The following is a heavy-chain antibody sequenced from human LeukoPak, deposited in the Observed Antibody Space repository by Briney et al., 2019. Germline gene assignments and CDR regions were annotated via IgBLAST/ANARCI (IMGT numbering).Heavy chain of an antibody. V-gene: IGHV1-2*02. D-gene: IGHD3-22*01. CDR2: INPNSGGT. Sequence: ASVKVSCKASGYTFTGYYMHWVRQAPGQGLEWMGWINPNSGGTNYAQKFQGRVTMTRDTSISTAYMELSRLRSDDTAVYYCARETAHYYDSSGYENWFDPWGQGTLVTVFS. CDR3: ARETAHYYDSSGYENWFDP. CDR1: GYTFTGYY. J-gene: IGHJ5*02.